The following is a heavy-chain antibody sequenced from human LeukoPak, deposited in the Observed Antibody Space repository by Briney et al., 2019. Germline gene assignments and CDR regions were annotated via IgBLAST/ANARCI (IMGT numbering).Heavy chain of an antibody. CDR2: IYHSGST. V-gene: IGHV4-30-2*01. J-gene: IGHJ3*02. D-gene: IGHD6-6*01. CDR3: ARTSIAARRANAFDI. Sequence: SETLSLTCAVFGGSISSGGYSWSWIRQPPGKGLEWIGYIYHSGSTYYNPSLKSRVTLSVDRSKNQFSPKLSSVTAADTAVYYCARTSIAARRANAFDIWGQGTMVTVSS. CDR1: GGSISSGGYS.